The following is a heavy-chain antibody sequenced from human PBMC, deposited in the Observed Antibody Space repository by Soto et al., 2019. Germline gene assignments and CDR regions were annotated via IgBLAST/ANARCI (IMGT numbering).Heavy chain of an antibody. V-gene: IGHV3-33*06. CDR3: GKDVRSGSIDY. Sequence: QVRLVQSGGGVVQPGRSLTLSCAASGYSITNNGMHWVRQAPGKGLEWVALIWSHGTAQHYADSVKGRFTVSRDTSANTVYLQMNSLRAEDTARYYCGKDVRSGSIDYWGQGTLVTVSS. D-gene: IGHD1-1*01. CDR2: IWSHGTAQ. J-gene: IGHJ4*02. CDR1: GYSITNNG.